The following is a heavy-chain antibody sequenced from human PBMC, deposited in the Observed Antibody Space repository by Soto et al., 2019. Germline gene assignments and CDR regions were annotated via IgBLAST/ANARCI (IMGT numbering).Heavy chain of an antibody. J-gene: IGHJ6*02. V-gene: IGHV1-2*04. CDR1: GYTFTSYY. CDR3: AIAAAGDYYYYGMDV. CDR2: INPNSGGT. Sequence: ASVKVSCKASGYTFTSYYMHWVRQAQGQGLEWMGWINPNSGGTNYAQKFQGWVTMTRDTSISTAYMELSRLRSDDTAVYYCAIAAAGDYYYYGMDVWGQGTTVTVSS. D-gene: IGHD6-13*01.